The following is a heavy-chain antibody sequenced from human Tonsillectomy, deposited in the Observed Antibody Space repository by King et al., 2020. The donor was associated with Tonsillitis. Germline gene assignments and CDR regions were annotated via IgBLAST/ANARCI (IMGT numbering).Heavy chain of an antibody. D-gene: IGHD1-14*01. J-gene: IGHJ6*02. CDR1: GFTFSSYG. CDR2: ISYDGSNK. CDR3: AKDREEWNQYYYSGMDV. V-gene: IGHV3-30*18. Sequence: VQLVESGGGVVQPGRSLRLSCAASGFTFSSYGMHWVRQAPGKGLEWVAVISYDGSNKYYADSVKGRFTISRDNSKNTLYLQMNSLRAEDTAVYYCAKDREEWNQYYYSGMDVWGQGTTVTVSS.